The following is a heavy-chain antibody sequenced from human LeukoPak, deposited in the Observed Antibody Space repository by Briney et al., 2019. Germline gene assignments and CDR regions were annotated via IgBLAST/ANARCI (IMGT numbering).Heavy chain of an antibody. V-gene: IGHV5-51*01. J-gene: IGHJ4*02. CDR1: GYSFTTYW. D-gene: IGHD6-13*01. CDR3: ARGRMAATGGLFDY. CDR2: IYPRDSDPRDSDI. Sequence: GESLKISCKGYGYSFTTYWIGWVRPMPGKGLEWMGIIYPRDSDPRDSDIRYSPSFQGQVTISADKSISTAYLQWSSLKASDTAIYYCARGRMAATGGLFDYWGQGTQVTISP.